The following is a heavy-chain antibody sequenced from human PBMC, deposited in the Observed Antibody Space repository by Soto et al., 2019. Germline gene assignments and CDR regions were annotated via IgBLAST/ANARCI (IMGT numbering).Heavy chain of an antibody. CDR1: GGSISSYY. CDR3: TRDRYYGWYFDL. CDR2: IYYSGST. V-gene: IGHV4-59*01. J-gene: IGHJ2*01. D-gene: IGHD3-10*01. Sequence: QVQLQESGPGLVKPSETLSLTCTVSGGSISSYYWSWIRQPPGKGLEWVGYIYYSGSTYYNPSLKIRVTISVDTSNNQFSLKLSSVTAADTAVYYCTRDRYYGWYFDLWGRGTLVTVSS.